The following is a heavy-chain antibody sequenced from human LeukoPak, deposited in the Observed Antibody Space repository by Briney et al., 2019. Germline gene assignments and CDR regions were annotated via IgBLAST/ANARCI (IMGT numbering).Heavy chain of an antibody. V-gene: IGHV3-23*01. J-gene: IGHJ4*02. CDR1: GFTFSSYA. Sequence: GSLRLSCAASGFTFSSYAMSWVRQAPGKGLDWVSSINGGGGSTYYADSVKGRFTISRDNSKNTLYLQMNSLRAEDTAVYYCTRHQGAGGSGVDYWGQGTLVTVSS. CDR3: TRHQGAGGSGVDY. D-gene: IGHD2-15*01. CDR2: INGGGGST.